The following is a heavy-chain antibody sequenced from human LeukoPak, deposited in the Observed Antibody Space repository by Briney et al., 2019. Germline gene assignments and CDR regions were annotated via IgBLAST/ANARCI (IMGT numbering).Heavy chain of an antibody. CDR1: GGAFSSYA. CDR3: ARGSYSSSWYVDY. D-gene: IGHD6-13*01. V-gene: IGHV1-69*13. Sequence: ASVKVSCKASGGAFSSYAINWARQAPGQGLEWMGGIIPIFGTANSAQKFLGRVTITADESTSTAYMELSSLTSEDTAVYYCARGSYSSSWYVDYWGQGTLVTVSS. CDR2: IIPIFGTA. J-gene: IGHJ4*02.